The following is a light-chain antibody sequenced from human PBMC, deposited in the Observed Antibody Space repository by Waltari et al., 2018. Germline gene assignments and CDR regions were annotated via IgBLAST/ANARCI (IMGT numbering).Light chain of an antibody. J-gene: IGKJ1*01. Sequence: EIVLTQSPGTLSLSPAERATLSCRASQSVSRFLAWYQQKPGQPPRLLIYDASTMATGIPDRFSGSGSGTDFSLTISRLEPEDIAVYYCQKYVSLPVTFGQGTKVEIK. V-gene: IGKV3-20*01. CDR2: DAS. CDR3: QKYVSLPVT. CDR1: QSVSRF.